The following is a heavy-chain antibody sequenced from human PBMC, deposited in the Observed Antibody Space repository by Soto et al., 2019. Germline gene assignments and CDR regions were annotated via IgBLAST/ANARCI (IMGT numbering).Heavy chain of an antibody. D-gene: IGHD3-10*01. CDR3: ARPYGSVDAFDI. CDR1: GFPFTSSE. CDR2: ISNSGNTI. Sequence: GGSLRLSCAASGFPFTSSEMNWVRQAPGKGLEWVSYISNSGNTIYYADSVKGRFTISRDNAKNSLYLQMNSLRAEDTAVYYCARPYGSVDAFDIWGQGTMVTVSS. V-gene: IGHV3-48*03. J-gene: IGHJ3*02.